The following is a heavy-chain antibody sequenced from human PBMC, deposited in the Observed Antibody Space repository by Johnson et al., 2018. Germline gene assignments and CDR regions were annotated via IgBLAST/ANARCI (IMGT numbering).Heavy chain of an antibody. CDR2: ISYDGSIT. J-gene: IGHJ6*03. Sequence: QVQLVQSGGGVVQPGKSLRLSCAASGFTFSNYGMHWVRQTPNKGLEWLAVISYDGSITYHVDSLKGRFTISRDNSKNTLYLQLNSLVTEDTAVYYCAKDRGDPFYCYYMDVWGKGTTVTVSS. V-gene: IGHV3-30*18. CDR3: AKDRGDPFYCYYMDV. CDR1: GFTFSNYG. D-gene: IGHD7-27*01.